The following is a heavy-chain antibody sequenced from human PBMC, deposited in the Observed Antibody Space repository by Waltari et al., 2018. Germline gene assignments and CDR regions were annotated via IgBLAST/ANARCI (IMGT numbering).Heavy chain of an antibody. CDR3: ARGKREYYDSSGYYGY. V-gene: IGHV1-69*13. J-gene: IGHJ4*02. CDR1: GGTFSSYA. Sequence: QVQLVQSGAEVKKPGSSVKVSCKASGGTFSSYAISWVRQAPGQGLEWMGGIIPIFGPANYAQKFQGRVTITADESTSTAYMELSSLRSEDTAVYYCARGKREYYDSSGYYGYWGQGTLVTVSS. CDR2: IIPIFGPA. D-gene: IGHD3-22*01.